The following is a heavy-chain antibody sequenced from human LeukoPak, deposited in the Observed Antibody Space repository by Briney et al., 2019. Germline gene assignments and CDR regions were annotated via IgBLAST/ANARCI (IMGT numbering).Heavy chain of an antibody. D-gene: IGHD6-13*01. J-gene: IGHJ6*03. Sequence: GGSLRLSCAASGFTFSSYEMNWVRLAPGKGLEWVSYISESGSAIYYADSVKGRFTISRDNAKNSLYLQMNSLRAEDTAVYYCARDSLPAAAGTMYYYYYYMDVWGKGTTVTVSS. V-gene: IGHV3-48*03. CDR1: GFTFSSYE. CDR3: ARDSLPAAAGTMYYYYYYMDV. CDR2: ISESGSAI.